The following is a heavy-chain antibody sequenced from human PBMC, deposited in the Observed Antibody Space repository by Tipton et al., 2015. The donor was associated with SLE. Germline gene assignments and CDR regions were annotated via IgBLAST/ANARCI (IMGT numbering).Heavy chain of an antibody. V-gene: IGHV4-31*02. J-gene: IGHJ6*03. CDR1: GGSISSGGYY. CDR3: ARVLGVVKSYYMDV. CDR2: IYYSGST. Sequence: LRLSCSVSGGSISSGGYYWSWIRRLPGKGLEWIGYIYYSGSTYYNPSLKSRVSMSIDTSKNQFSLSLNSVTAADTALYYCARVLGVVKSYYMDVWGKGTTVTVSS. D-gene: IGHD3-3*01.